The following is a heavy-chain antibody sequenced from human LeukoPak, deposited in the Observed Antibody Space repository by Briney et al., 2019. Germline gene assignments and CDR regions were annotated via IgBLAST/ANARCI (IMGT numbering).Heavy chain of an antibody. J-gene: IGHJ6*02. Sequence: GGSLRLSCAASGFTFSSYWMSWVRQAPGKGREWVANIKQDGSEKYYVDSVKGRFTISRDNAKNSLYLQMNSLRAEDTAVYYCAREGREWLWGDYYYYYGMDVWGQGTTVTVSS. D-gene: IGHD3-3*01. CDR3: AREGREWLWGDYYYYYGMDV. CDR1: GFTFSSYW. V-gene: IGHV3-7*01. CDR2: IKQDGSEK.